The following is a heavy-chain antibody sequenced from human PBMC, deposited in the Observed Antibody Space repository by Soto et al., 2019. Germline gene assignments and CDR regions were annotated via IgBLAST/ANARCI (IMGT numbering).Heavy chain of an antibody. CDR3: ARDGNDYDILTGYYMPSNLDY. Sequence: PWGSLRLSCAASGFTFSSYGMHWVRQAPGKGLEWVAVIWYDGSNKYYADSVKGRFTISRDNSKNTLYLQMNSLRAEDTAVYYCARDGNDYDILTGYYMPSNLDYWGQGTLVTVSS. V-gene: IGHV3-33*01. CDR2: IWYDGSNK. D-gene: IGHD3-9*01. J-gene: IGHJ4*02. CDR1: GFTFSSYG.